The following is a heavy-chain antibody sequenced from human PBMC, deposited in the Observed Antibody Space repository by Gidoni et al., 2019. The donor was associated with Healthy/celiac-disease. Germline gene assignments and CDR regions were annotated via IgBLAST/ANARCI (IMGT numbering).Heavy chain of an antibody. J-gene: IGHJ4*02. D-gene: IGHD3-10*01. CDR3: ARGWSYYGSGSYYFDY. CDR2: IYYSGST. V-gene: IGHV4-31*03. CDR1: GGSISSGGYY. Sequence: QVQLQESGPGLVKPSQTLSLTCTVSGGSISSGGYYWSWIRQHPGKGLEWIGYIYYSGSTYYNPSLKSRVTISVDTSKNQFSLKLSSVTAADTAVYYCARGWSYYGSGSYYFDYWGQGTLVTVSS.